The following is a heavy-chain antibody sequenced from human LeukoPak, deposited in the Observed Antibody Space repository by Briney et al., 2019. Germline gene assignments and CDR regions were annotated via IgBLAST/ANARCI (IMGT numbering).Heavy chain of an antibody. CDR1: GYTFTGYY. D-gene: IGHD3-3*02. Sequence: ASVKVSCKASGYTFTGYYMHWVRQAPGQGLEWMGRIHPNSGDTIYAQIFQGRVTMTRDTPVSTAYMELSSLTSGDTAVYDCAKNLASWGQGTLVTVSS. J-gene: IGHJ5*02. V-gene: IGHV1-2*06. CDR3: AKNLAS. CDR2: IHPNSGDT.